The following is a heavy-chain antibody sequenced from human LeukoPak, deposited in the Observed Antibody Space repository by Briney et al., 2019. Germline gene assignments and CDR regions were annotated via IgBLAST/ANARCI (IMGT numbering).Heavy chain of an antibody. J-gene: IGHJ3*02. CDR1: GGTFISYA. Sequence: GASVKVSCKASGGTFISYAISWVRQAPGQGLEWMGGIIPIFGTANYAQKFQGRVTITADESTSTAYMELSSLRSDDTAVYYCARGGITGTTRGPTRLNDAFDIWGQGTMVTVSS. D-gene: IGHD1-20*01. V-gene: IGHV1-69*13. CDR3: ARGGITGTTRGPTRLNDAFDI. CDR2: IIPIFGTA.